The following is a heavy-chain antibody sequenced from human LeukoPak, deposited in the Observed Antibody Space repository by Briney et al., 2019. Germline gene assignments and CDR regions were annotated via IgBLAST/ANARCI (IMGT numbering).Heavy chain of an antibody. CDR2: ISWDSGSI. Sequence: GGSLRLSCAASGFSFDDYAMHWVRQAPGKGLEWVSRISWDSGSIGHADSVKGRFTISRDNAKNSLYLQMNSLRPEDTALYYCVKDVAAAGLYDAFDIWGQGTMVAVSS. V-gene: IGHV3-9*01. J-gene: IGHJ3*02. CDR1: GFSFDDYA. D-gene: IGHD6-13*01. CDR3: VKDVAAAGLYDAFDI.